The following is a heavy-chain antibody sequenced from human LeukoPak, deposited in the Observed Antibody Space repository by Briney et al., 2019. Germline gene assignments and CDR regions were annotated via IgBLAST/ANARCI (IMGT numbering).Heavy chain of an antibody. CDR1: GYTFTSYY. D-gene: IGHD3-3*01. CDR3: ARVFPRGYDFWSGYFGQNFDY. CDR2: INPSGGST. J-gene: IGHJ4*02. Sequence: ASVKVSCKASGYTFTSYYMHWVRQAPGQGLEWMGIINPSGGSTSYAQKFQGRVTMTTDTSTSTAYMELRSLRSDDTAVYYCARVFPRGYDFWSGYFGQNFDYWGQGTLVTVSS. V-gene: IGHV1-46*01.